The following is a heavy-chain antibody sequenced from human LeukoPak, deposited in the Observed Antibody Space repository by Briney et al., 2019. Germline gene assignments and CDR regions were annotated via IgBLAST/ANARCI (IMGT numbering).Heavy chain of an antibody. V-gene: IGHV3-23*01. CDR3: AKAQDGAYCGGDCYFDY. Sequence: GGSLRLSCAASGFTFSSYAMSWVRQAPGKGLEWVSAISGSGGSTYYADSVKGRFTISRDNSKNTLYLQMNSLRAKDTAVYYCAKAQDGAYCGGDCYFDYWGQGTLVTVSS. D-gene: IGHD2-21*02. J-gene: IGHJ4*02. CDR2: ISGSGGST. CDR1: GFTFSSYA.